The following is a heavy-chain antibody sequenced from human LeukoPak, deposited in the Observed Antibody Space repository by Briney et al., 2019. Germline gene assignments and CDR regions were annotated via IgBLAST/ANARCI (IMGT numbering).Heavy chain of an antibody. CDR3: ARRSSSWFSGDWFDP. J-gene: IGHJ5*02. V-gene: IGHV1-8*01. D-gene: IGHD6-13*01. CDR2: MNPNSGNT. Sequence: GASVKVSCKASGYTFTNYTVNWVRQATGQGLEWMGWMNPNSGNTGYAQKFQGRVTMTRNTSISTAYMELSSLRSEDTAVYYCARRSSSWFSGDWFDPWGQGTLVTVSS. CDR1: GYTFTNYT.